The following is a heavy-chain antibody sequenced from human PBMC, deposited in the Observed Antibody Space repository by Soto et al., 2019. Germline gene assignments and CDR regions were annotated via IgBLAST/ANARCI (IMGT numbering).Heavy chain of an antibody. CDR2: IYYSGST. D-gene: IGHD6-19*01. J-gene: IGHJ5*02. Sequence: SETLSLTCTVSGGSISSSSYYWGWIRQPPGKGLEWIGSIYYSGSTYYNPSLKSRVTISVDTSKNQFSLKLSSVTAADTAVYYCARLRAVAGTGINWFDPWGQGTLVTVSS. CDR1: GGSISSSSYY. CDR3: ARLRAVAGTGINWFDP. V-gene: IGHV4-39*01.